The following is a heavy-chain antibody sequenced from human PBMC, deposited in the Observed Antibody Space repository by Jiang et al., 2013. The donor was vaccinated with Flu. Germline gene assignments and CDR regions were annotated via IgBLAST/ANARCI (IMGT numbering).Heavy chain of an antibody. D-gene: IGHD4-17*01. CDR3: AAGAVTTGGDY. CDR2: IVVGSGNT. V-gene: IGHV1-58*01. CDR1: GFTFTSSA. Sequence: SCKASGFTFTSSAVQWVRQARGQRLEWIGWIVVGSGNTNYAQKFQERVTITRDMSTSTAYMELSSLRSEDTAVYYCAAGAVTTGGDYWGQGTLVTVSS. J-gene: IGHJ4*02.